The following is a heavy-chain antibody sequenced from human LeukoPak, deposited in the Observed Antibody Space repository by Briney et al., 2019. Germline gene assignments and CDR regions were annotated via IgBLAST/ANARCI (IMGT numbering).Heavy chain of an antibody. V-gene: IGHV4-39*07. CDR1: GGSISSGDYY. CDR3: ARGRGGSYYPRRFFDY. D-gene: IGHD1-26*01. J-gene: IGHJ4*02. Sequence: PSETLSLTCTVSGGSISSGDYYWSWIRQPPGKGLEWIGEINHSGSTNYNPSLKSRVTISVDTSKNQFSLKLSSVTAADTAVYYCARGRGGSYYPRRFFDYWGQGTLVTVSS. CDR2: INHSGST.